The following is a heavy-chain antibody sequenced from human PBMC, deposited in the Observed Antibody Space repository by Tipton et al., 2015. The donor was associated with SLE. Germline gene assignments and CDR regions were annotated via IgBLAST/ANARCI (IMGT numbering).Heavy chain of an antibody. Sequence: LRLSCTVSGGSISTYYWSWIRQPPGKGLEWIGEINHSGFTNYNPSLKSRVTISVDTSKNQFSLNLSSVTAADTAVYYCARGGSYYDTSGYFYYFDNWGQGTLVTVSS. V-gene: IGHV4-34*01. CDR3: ARGGSYYDTSGYFYYFDN. CDR2: INHSGFT. D-gene: IGHD3-22*01. CDR1: GGSISTYY. J-gene: IGHJ4*02.